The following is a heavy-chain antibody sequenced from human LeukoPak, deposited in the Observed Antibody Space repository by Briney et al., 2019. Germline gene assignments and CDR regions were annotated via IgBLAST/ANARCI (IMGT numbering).Heavy chain of an antibody. CDR2: TRNKANSYIT. J-gene: IGHJ4*02. Sequence: GESLRPSCADCGFTFSDHFLDWGGQPPGKGIEWVGRTRNKANSYITEYAASVKGRFTISRDDSKNSLYLQMSSLKTDDTAMYYCASIRGTFGYWGQGTLVTVSS. CDR1: GFTFSDHF. V-gene: IGHV3-72*01. CDR3: ASIRGTFGY. D-gene: IGHD1-26*01.